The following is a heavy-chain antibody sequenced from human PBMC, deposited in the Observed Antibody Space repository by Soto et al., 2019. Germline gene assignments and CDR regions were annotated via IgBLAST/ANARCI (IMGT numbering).Heavy chain of an antibody. CDR2: ISSSGSTI. Sequence: LRLSCAASGFTFSDYYMSWIRQAPGKGLEWVSYISSSGSTIYYADSVKGRFTISRDNAKNSLYLQMNSLRAEDTAVYYCARDGLIVDNWFDPWGQGTLVTVSS. D-gene: IGHD3-22*01. J-gene: IGHJ5*02. V-gene: IGHV3-11*01. CDR3: ARDGLIVDNWFDP. CDR1: GFTFSDYY.